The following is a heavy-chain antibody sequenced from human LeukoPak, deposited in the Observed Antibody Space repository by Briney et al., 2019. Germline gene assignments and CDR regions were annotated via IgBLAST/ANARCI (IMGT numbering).Heavy chain of an antibody. Sequence: SETLSLTCAAYGGTFSGYYLSWIRQPPGKGLEWIWEINHSGSTNYNPSLKSRVTISVDTSKNQFSLKLSSVTAADTAVYYCARVSPSPPPLKSRPLRLDYWGQGTLVTVSS. CDR1: GGTFSGYY. V-gene: IGHV4-34*01. J-gene: IGHJ4*02. CDR3: ARVSPSPPPLKSRPLRLDY. CDR2: INHSGST. D-gene: IGHD5-12*01.